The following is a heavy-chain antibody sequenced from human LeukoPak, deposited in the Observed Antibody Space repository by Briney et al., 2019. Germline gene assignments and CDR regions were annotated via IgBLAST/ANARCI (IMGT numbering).Heavy chain of an antibody. V-gene: IGHV3-53*01. J-gene: IGHJ2*01. CDR2: VYSGGST. CDR1: AFTVSSNY. D-gene: IGHD3-9*01. CDR3: ARDYYDILTGFLYWYFDL. Sequence: GGSLRLSCAASAFTVSSNYMSWVRQAPGKGLEWVSVVYSGGSTYYADSVKGRFTISRDNSKNTLYLQMNSLRAEDTAVYYCARDYYDILTGFLYWYFDLWGRGTLVTVSS.